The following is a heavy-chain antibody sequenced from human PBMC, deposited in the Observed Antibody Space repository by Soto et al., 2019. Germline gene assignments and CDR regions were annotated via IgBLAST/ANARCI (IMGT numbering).Heavy chain of an antibody. CDR1: GYTFTSYG. CDR3: ARAVAAERYFDWDNYYMDV. V-gene: IGHV1-18*01. D-gene: IGHD3-9*01. Sequence: ASVKVSCKASGYTFTSYGISWVRQAPGQGLEWMGWISAYKGKTNYAQKLQGRVTMTNDRSTGTAYMDLRSLRSDETAVYDCARAVAAERYFDWDNYYMDVWGKGTTVTVSS. J-gene: IGHJ6*03. CDR2: ISAYKGKT.